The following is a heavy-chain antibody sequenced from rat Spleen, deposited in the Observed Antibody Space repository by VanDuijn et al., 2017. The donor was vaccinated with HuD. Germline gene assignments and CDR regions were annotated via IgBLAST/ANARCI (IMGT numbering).Heavy chain of an antibody. J-gene: IGHJ2*01. CDR3: ASQYYYDGYYRDY. CDR1: FSLSSHG. Sequence: FSLSSHGVIWVRQPPGKGLEWMGVIWGNGNTNYSSTLKSRLSISRDTSKSQVFLKMNDLQTEDTAMYFCASQYYYDGYYRDYWGQGVMVTVSS. D-gene: IGHD1-12*03. CDR2: IWGNGNT. V-gene: IGHV2S61*01.